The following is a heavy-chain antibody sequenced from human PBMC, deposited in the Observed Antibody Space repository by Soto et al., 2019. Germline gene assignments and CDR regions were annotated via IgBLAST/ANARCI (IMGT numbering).Heavy chain of an antibody. Sequence: GGSLRLSCAASGFTFEASSLHWVRQLPGKGLEWVAGISGDSGSSGYADSVRGRFTVSRDNAKNSLFLQMSSLSPEDTALYYCTKRRSARPGFDAFDLWGQGTMVTVSS. CDR1: GFTFEASS. V-gene: IGHV3-9*01. J-gene: IGHJ3*01. CDR3: TKRRSARPGFDAFDL. CDR2: ISGDSGSS.